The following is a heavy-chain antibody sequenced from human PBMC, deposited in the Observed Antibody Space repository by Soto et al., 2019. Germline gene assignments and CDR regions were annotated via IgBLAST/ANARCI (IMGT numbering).Heavy chain of an antibody. D-gene: IGHD3-22*01. J-gene: IGHJ4*02. Sequence: GASVEVSCKASGYTFTGYYMHWVRQAPGQGLEWMGWINPNSGGTNYAQKFQGRVTMTRDTSISTAYMELSRLRSDDTAVYYCARDYYDSSGYYLDYWGQGTLVTVSS. CDR1: GYTFTGYY. V-gene: IGHV1-2*02. CDR2: INPNSGGT. CDR3: ARDYYDSSGYYLDY.